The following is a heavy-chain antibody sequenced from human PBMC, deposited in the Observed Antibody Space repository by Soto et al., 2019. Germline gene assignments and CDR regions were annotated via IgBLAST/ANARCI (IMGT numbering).Heavy chain of an antibody. Sequence: EVQLVESGGGLIQPGGSLRLSCAASGFTVSRNYMSWVRQAPGKGLEWVSVIYSGGSTYYADSVKGRFTISRDNSKNTLYLQMNSLRAEDTAVYYCARNYYDNSGGFDYWGQGTLVTVSS. CDR1: GFTVSRNY. V-gene: IGHV3-53*01. D-gene: IGHD3-22*01. CDR3: ARNYYDNSGGFDY. J-gene: IGHJ4*02. CDR2: IYSGGST.